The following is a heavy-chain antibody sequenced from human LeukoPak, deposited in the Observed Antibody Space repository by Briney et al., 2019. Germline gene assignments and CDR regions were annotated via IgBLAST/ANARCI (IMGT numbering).Heavy chain of an antibody. Sequence: GGSLRLSCAASGLLVSRDYMRSNYMSWVRQAPGKGLEWVAVLYDGNRAFYADSVKGRFTISRDDANNTLHLQMNSLRAEDTALYYCATNFGSLSPPTRVPGTAWFDPRGQGTLVTVSS. CDR1: GLLVSRDYMRSNY. J-gene: IGHJ5*02. V-gene: IGHV3-66*02. D-gene: IGHD6-13*01. CDR3: ATNFGSLSPPTRVPGTAWFDP. CDR2: LYDGNRA.